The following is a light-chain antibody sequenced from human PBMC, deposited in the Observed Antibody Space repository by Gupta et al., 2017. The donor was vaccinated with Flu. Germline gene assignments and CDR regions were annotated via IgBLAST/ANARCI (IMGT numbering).Light chain of an antibody. J-gene: IGKJ2*01. V-gene: IGKV1-39*01. CDR3: QQSDNTPYT. CDR1: QDISTY. Sequence: DIQMTQSPSSLSASVGDRVTITCRAGQDISTYLNWYQHTQGKAPKLLIYATSSLPSGVPSRFSGSGSGTDFTLTSSRLQPEDFATYFCQQSDNTPYTFGQGTKLEIK. CDR2: ATS.